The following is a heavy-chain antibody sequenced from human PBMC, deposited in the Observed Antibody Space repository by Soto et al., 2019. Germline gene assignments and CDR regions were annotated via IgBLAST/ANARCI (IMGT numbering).Heavy chain of an antibody. Sequence: QPGGSLRLSCAASGFTFSSYAMSWVRQAPGKGLEWVSAISGSGGSTYYADSVKGRFTISRDNSKNTLYLQMNSLRAEDTAVYYCAKALQWFRGRLYYFDYWGQGTLVTVSS. CDR1: GFTFSSYA. J-gene: IGHJ4*02. D-gene: IGHD3-10*01. CDR3: AKALQWFRGRLYYFDY. CDR2: ISGSGGST. V-gene: IGHV3-23*01.